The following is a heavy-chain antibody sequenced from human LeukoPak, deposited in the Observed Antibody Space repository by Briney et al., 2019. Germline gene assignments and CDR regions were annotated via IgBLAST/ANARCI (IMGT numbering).Heavy chain of an antibody. Sequence: GRSLRLSCAASGFTFDDYAMHWVRQAPGKGLEWVSGISWNSGSIGYADSVEGRFTISRDNAKNSLYLQMNSLRAEDTAVYYCARVAAGSSRDYWGQGTLVTVSS. V-gene: IGHV3-9*01. CDR3: ARVAAGSSRDY. CDR2: ISWNSGSI. CDR1: GFTFDDYA. J-gene: IGHJ4*02.